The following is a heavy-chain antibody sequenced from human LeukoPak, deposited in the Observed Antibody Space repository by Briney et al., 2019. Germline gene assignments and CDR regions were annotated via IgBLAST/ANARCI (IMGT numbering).Heavy chain of an antibody. CDR1: GFTFSNYG. D-gene: IGHD3-10*01. V-gene: IGHV3-30*02. Sequence: GGSLRLSCGASGFTFSNYGMLWVRQAPGKGLEWVAFIRYDGNNKLYADSVEGRFTISRDYVKNSVYLQMNGLRAEDTAVYYCARGCRFGEQLVRFDPWGQGTLVTVSS. CDR3: ARGCRFGEQLVRFDP. CDR2: IRYDGNNK. J-gene: IGHJ5*02.